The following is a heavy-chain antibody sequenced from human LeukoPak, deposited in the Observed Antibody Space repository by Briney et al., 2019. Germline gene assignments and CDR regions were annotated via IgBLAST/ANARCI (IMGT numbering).Heavy chain of an antibody. CDR2: IYYSGST. CDR1: GGSISSSSYY. V-gene: IGHV4-39*01. Sequence: PSETLSLTCTVSGGSISSSSYYWGWIRQPPGKGLEWIGSIYYSGSTYYNPSPKSRVTISVDTSKNQFSLKLSSVTAADTAVYYCARPGTTGTTFDYWGQGTLVTVSS. J-gene: IGHJ4*02. CDR3: ARPGTTGTTFDY. D-gene: IGHD1-1*01.